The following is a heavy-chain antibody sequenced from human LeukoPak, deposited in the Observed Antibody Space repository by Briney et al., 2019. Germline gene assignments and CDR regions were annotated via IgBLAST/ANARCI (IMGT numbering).Heavy chain of an antibody. CDR1: GFTFSTFG. D-gene: IGHD6-19*01. V-gene: IGHV3-21*01. CDR2: IIDSSSYI. CDR3: ARVPPQWLPNRDAFDI. Sequence: PGGSLRLSCAASGFTFSTFGMNWVRQAPGKGLEWISYIIDSSSYIYYADSVKGRFTISRDNAKNSLYLQMNSLRAEDTAVYYCARVPPQWLPNRDAFDIWGQGTMVTVSS. J-gene: IGHJ3*02.